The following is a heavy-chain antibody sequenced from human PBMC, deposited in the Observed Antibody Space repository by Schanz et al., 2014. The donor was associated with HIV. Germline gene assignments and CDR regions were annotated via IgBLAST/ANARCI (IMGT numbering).Heavy chain of an antibody. CDR1: GGTFSSYT. D-gene: IGHD2-21*02. V-gene: IGHV1-46*04. CDR2: INPSGAGT. J-gene: IGHJ4*02. CDR3: ARDFNIGDQYYFDH. Sequence: QVLLVQSGAEMKQPGSSVKVSCKASGGTFSSYTVSWVRQAPGQGLEWVGMINPSGAGTTYARKLQGRVTMTRDTSTSTVYMHLSSLRSDDTAVYFCARDFNIGDQYYFDHWGQGTLVTVSS.